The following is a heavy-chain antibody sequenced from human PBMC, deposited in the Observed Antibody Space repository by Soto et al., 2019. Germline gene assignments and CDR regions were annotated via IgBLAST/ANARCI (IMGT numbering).Heavy chain of an antibody. CDR2: MNPNSGNT. J-gene: IGHJ6*02. CDR3: ARGGYYDNVWGKLSHYGLDK. D-gene: IGHD3-16*01. CDR1: GYTFTSYD. Sequence: ASVKVSCKASGYTFTSYDINWVRQATGQGLEWMGWMNPNSGNTGYAQKFQGRVTMTRNTSISTVYLDLRSLKSNDTAVYYCARGGYYDNVWGKLSHYGLDKWGQGTSVTVSS. V-gene: IGHV1-8*01.